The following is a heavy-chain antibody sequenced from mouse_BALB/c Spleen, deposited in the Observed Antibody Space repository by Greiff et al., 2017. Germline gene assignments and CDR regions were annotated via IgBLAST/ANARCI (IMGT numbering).Heavy chain of an antibody. CDR3: ARGGLRPVGAMDY. CDR1: GYTFTDYA. CDR2: ISTYYGDA. V-gene: IGHV1S137*01. Sequence: QVQLKESGAELVRPGVSVKISCKGSGYTFTDYAMHWVKQSHAKSLEWIGVISTYYGDASYNQKFKGKATMTVDKSSSTAYMELARLTSEDSAIYYCARGGLRPVGAMDYWGQGTSVTVSS. J-gene: IGHJ4*01. D-gene: IGHD2-4*01.